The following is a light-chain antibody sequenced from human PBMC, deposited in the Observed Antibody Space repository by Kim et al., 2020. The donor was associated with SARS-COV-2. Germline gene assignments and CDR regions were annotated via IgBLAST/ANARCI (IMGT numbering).Light chain of an antibody. V-gene: IGKV1-5*03. CDR2: NAS. CDR3: QQYNTYT. CDR1: QSISSW. Sequence: TLSACVGVRVTITCRASQSISSWLSWYQQRPGKAPKLLIDNASSLESGVTSRCSGSGSGTELTLTISSLQPDDFATYYWQQYNTYTFGQGTKLEI. J-gene: IGKJ2*01.